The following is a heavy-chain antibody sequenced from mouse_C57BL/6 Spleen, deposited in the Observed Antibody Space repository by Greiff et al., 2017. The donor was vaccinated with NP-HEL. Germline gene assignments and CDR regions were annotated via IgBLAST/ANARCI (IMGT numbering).Heavy chain of an antibody. CDR2: IRNKANGYTT. CDR3: ARNGGTYWCFDV. V-gene: IGHV7-3*01. Sequence: EVKLVESGGGLVQPGGSLSLSCAASGFNFTDYYMSWVRQPPGKALEWLGFIRNKANGYTTEYSASVKGRFTISRDNSQSILYLQMNALRAEDSATYYCARNGGTYWCFDVWGTGTTVTVSS. CDR1: GFNFTDYY. D-gene: IGHD4-1*01. J-gene: IGHJ1*03.